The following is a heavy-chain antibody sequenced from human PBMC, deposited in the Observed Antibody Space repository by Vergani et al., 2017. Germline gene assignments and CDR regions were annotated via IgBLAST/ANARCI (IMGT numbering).Heavy chain of an antibody. CDR1: GFTFSSYS. Sequence: EVQLVESGGGLVQPGGSLRLSCAASGFTFSSYSMNWVRQAPGKGLEWVSYISSSSSTIYYADSVKGRFTISRDNAKNSLYLQMNSLRAEDTAVYYCARDRFDSSGLMLFDIWGQGTMVTVSS. D-gene: IGHD3-22*01. CDR3: ARDRFDSSGLMLFDI. V-gene: IGHV3-48*04. J-gene: IGHJ3*02. CDR2: ISSSSSTI.